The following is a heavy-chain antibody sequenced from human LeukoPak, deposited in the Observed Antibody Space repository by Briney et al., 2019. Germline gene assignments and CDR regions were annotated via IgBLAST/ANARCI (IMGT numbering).Heavy chain of an antibody. V-gene: IGHV4-61*02. J-gene: IGHJ5*02. CDR2: IHTSGNT. Sequence: SQTLSLTCTVSGVSISSGSFYWSWIRQPAGKGLEWIGRIHTSGNTNYNPSLKSRVTISIDTSKNQISLILSSVTAADTAVYFCARGQSGVRGANVPNLMGFDPWGQGTLVIVSS. CDR1: GVSISSGSFY. D-gene: IGHD3-10*01. CDR3: ARGQSGVRGANVPNLMGFDP.